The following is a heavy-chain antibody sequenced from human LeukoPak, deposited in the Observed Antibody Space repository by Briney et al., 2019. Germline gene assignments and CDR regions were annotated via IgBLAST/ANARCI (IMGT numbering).Heavy chain of an antibody. CDR1: GYTFTSYG. Sequence: ASVKVSCKASGYTFTSYGISWVRQAPGQGLEWMGWISAYNGNTNYARKLQGRVTMTTDTSTSTAYMELRSLRSDDTAVYYCARVRRPTMIVVVNDAFDIWGQGTMVTVSS. V-gene: IGHV1-18*01. D-gene: IGHD3-22*01. CDR3: ARVRRPTMIVVVNDAFDI. J-gene: IGHJ3*02. CDR2: ISAYNGNT.